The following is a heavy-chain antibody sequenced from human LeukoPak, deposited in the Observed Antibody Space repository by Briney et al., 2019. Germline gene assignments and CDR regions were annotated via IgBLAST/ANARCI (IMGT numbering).Heavy chain of an antibody. J-gene: IGHJ4*02. CDR2: IKGKTDGGTT. D-gene: IGHD3-10*01. CDR1: GFTFGNAW. V-gene: IGHV3-15*01. Sequence: GGSLRLSCAASGFTFGNAWMSWVRQAPGKGLEWVGRIKGKTDGGTTDYAAPVKGRFTISRDDSKNTLYLQMNSLKTEDTAVYYCTTDLTFGSGSYYIYFDYWGQGTLVTVSS. CDR3: TTDLTFGSGSYYIYFDY.